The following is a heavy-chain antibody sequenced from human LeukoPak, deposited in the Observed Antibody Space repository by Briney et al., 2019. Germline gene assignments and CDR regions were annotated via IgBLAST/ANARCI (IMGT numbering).Heavy chain of an antibody. CDR2: IYYSGST. V-gene: IGHV4-59*01. Sequence: SETLSLTCTVSGGSISSYYWSWIRQPPGKGLERIGYIYYSGSTNYNPSLKSRVTISVDTSKNQFSLKLSSVTAADTAVYYCARQEGGYYDYWGQGTLVTVSS. J-gene: IGHJ4*02. D-gene: IGHD3-22*01. CDR1: GGSISSYY. CDR3: ARQEGGYYDY.